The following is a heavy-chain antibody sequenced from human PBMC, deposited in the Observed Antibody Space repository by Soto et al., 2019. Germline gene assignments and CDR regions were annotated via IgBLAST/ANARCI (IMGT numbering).Heavy chain of an antibody. J-gene: IGHJ6*02. CDR1: GFTFSSYS. V-gene: IGHV3-48*02. CDR3: ARDYIVVVVAATYGMDV. D-gene: IGHD2-15*01. CDR2: ISSSSSTI. Sequence: EVQLVESGGGLVQPGGSLRLSCAASGFTFSSYSMNWVRQAPGKGLEWVSYISSSSSTIYYADSVKGRFTISRDNAKNSLYLQMNSLRDEDTAVYYCARDYIVVVVAATYGMDVWGQGTTVTVSS.